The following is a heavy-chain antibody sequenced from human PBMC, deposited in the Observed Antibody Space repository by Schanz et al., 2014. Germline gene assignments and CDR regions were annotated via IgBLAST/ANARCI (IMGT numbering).Heavy chain of an antibody. CDR2: ISPYNGNT. V-gene: IGHV1-18*04. J-gene: IGHJ4*02. Sequence: QVQVEQSGPEVKKPGASVTVSCQASGYTFSFTSYNVHWVRQAPGQGLEWMGWISPYNGNTNYAQKHQGRVNMTADTSTSTAYMDLRSLRTDDTAVYYCARDQSPYTNSSDVRYVDYWGQGSLVTVSS. CDR1: GYTFSFTSYN. CDR3: ARDQSPYTNSSDVRYVDY. D-gene: IGHD6-6*01.